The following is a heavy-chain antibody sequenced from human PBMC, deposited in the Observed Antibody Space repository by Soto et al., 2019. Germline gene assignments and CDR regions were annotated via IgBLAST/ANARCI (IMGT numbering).Heavy chain of an antibody. CDR3: ARHGDSGSYLGWFDP. V-gene: IGHV4-61*08. CDR1: GGSVSSGGYY. J-gene: IGHJ5*02. D-gene: IGHD3-10*01. CDR2: MHYSGST. Sequence: QVQLQESGPGLVKTSETLSLTCTVSGGSVSSGGYYWSWMRQPPGKGLEWSGFMHYSGSTNYNSSLKIPVTISVDTSKNQFSLNLTSVTAADTAVYYCARHGDSGSYLGWFDPWGQGTLVTVSS.